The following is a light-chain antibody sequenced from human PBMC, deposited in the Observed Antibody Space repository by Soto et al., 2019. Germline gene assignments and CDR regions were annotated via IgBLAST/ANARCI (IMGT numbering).Light chain of an antibody. Sequence: GLSQSPGTLSLSPGERATLSCRASQTVRNNYLAWYQQKPGQAPRLLIYDASSRATGTPDRFSGGGSGTDFTLTISRLEPEDFAVYYCQQFSSYPLTFGGGTKVDIK. V-gene: IGKV3-20*01. J-gene: IGKJ4*01. CDR1: QTVRNNY. CDR2: DAS. CDR3: QQFSSYPLT.